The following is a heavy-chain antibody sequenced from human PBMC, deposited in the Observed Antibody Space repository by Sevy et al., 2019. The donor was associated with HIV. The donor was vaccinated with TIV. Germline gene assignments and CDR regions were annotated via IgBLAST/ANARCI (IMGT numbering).Heavy chain of an antibody. J-gene: IGHJ1*01. V-gene: IGHV4-34*01. CDR1: GGSFSGYY. CDR2: INHSGST. D-gene: IGHD6-13*01. CDR3: ARTGYSSSWYPKYFQH. Sequence: SETLSLTCAVYGGSFSGYYWSWIRQPPGKGLEWIGEINHSGSTNYNPSLKSRVTISVDTSKNQFSLKLSSVTAADTAVSYCARTGYSSSWYPKYFQHWGQGTLDTVSS.